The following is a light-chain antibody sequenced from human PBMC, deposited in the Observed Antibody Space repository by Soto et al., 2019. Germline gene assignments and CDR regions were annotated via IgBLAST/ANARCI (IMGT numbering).Light chain of an antibody. V-gene: IGKV1-5*03. CDR1: QTINSW. Sequence: DIQMTLSPSTLSASVGDRVTITCRASQTINSWLAWYQQKPGKAPKLLIYKASYLQSWVPSTFSGSGSGTEFTLTISSLQPDDFATYYCQQYKSYSSWTFGQGTKVEMK. J-gene: IGKJ1*01. CDR2: KAS. CDR3: QQYKSYSSWT.